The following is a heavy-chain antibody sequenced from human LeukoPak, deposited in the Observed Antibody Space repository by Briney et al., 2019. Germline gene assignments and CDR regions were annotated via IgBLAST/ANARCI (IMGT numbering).Heavy chain of an antibody. D-gene: IGHD4-11*01. CDR3: ARTDSHYLSFDY. J-gene: IGHJ4*02. CDR2: IYYSGST. V-gene: IGHV4-59*01. Sequence: PSETLSLTCTVSGGSISSYYWSWIRQPPRKGRGWIGYIYYSGSTNYNPSLKSRVTISVDTSKNQFSLNLNSVTAADTAVYYCARTDSHYLSFDYWGRGTLVTVSS. CDR1: GGSISSYY.